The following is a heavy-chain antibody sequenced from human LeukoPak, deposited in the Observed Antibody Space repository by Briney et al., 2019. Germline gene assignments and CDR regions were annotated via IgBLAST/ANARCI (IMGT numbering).Heavy chain of an antibody. CDR1: GGSISSHY. V-gene: IGHV4-59*11. D-gene: IGHD2-15*01. J-gene: IGHJ5*02. CDR2: IYYSGST. Sequence: TSETLSLTCTVSGGSISSHYWSWIRQPPGKGLEWIGYIYYSGSTNYNPSLKSRVTISVDTSKNQFSLKLSSVTAADTAVYYCARGRSGNWFDPWGQGTLVTVSS. CDR3: ARGRSGNWFDP.